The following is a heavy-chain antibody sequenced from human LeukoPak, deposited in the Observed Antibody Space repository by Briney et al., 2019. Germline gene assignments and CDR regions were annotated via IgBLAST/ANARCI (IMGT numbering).Heavy chain of an antibody. CDR3: ARDPYVDIVATPREPIDY. CDR1: GFTFSSYS. J-gene: IGHJ4*02. Sequence: GGSLRLSCAASGFTFSSYSMNWVRQAPGKGLEWVSSISSSSSYIYYADSVKGRFTISRDNAKNSLYLQMNSLRAEDTAVYYCARDPYVDIVATPREPIDYWGQGTLVIASS. V-gene: IGHV3-21*01. CDR2: ISSSSSYI. D-gene: IGHD5-12*01.